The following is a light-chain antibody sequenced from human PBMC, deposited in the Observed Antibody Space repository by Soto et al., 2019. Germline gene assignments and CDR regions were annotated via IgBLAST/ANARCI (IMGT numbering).Light chain of an antibody. CDR2: DVS. V-gene: IGLV2-14*01. Sequence: SVLTQPASVSGPPGQSITISCTGTSSDVGGYNYVSWYQQHPGKAPKFMIYDVSNRPSGVSNRFSGSKPGNTASLTISGLQAEDEADYYCSSYTSSSSLYVFGTGTKVTVL. J-gene: IGLJ1*01. CDR1: SSDVGGYNY. CDR3: SSYTSSSSLYV.